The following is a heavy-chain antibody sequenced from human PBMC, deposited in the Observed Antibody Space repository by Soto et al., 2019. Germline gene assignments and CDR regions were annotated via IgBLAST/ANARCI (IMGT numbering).Heavy chain of an antibody. V-gene: IGHV3-33*01. Sequence: GGSLRLSCAASGFTFSNYGMHWVRLDPGKGLEWVAVIWYYGSNKYYADPVKGRFTISRDNSKNTLYLQINSLRAEDTAVYYCARDDIPGRAVAIYGMDVWGQGTTVTVSS. CDR1: GFTFSNYG. CDR2: IWYYGSNK. D-gene: IGHD6-19*01. J-gene: IGHJ6*02. CDR3: ARDDIPGRAVAIYGMDV.